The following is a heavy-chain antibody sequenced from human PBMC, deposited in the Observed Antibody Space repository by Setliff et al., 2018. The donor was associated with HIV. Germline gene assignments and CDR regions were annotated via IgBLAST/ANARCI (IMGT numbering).Heavy chain of an antibody. V-gene: IGHV3-66*02. Sequence: GGSLRLSCAASGFTVSSNYMSWVRQAPGKGLEWVSVIYSGYSTYYADSVKGRFTISRDNSKNTLYLQMNSLRVDDTAVYYCARTQDNYYDSSGYSFDSWGQGSLVTVSS. J-gene: IGHJ4*02. D-gene: IGHD3-22*01. CDR3: ARTQDNYYDSSGYSFDS. CDR2: IYSGYST. CDR1: GFTVSSNY.